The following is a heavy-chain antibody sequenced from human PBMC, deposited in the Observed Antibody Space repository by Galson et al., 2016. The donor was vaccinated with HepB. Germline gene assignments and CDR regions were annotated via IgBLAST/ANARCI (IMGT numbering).Heavy chain of an antibody. J-gene: IGHJ4*02. D-gene: IGHD5-18*01. V-gene: IGHV3-11*06. CDR1: GFTFSDYY. CDR2: ISPSSSYR. Sequence: SLRLSCAASGFTFSDYYMSWIRQAPGKGLEWVSYISPSSSYRNYADSIQGRFTISRDNAKSSLFLQMNFLRPEDTAVYLGARAVDTTLEVPFDVWGQGTLRTVSS. CDR3: ARAVDTTLEVPFDV.